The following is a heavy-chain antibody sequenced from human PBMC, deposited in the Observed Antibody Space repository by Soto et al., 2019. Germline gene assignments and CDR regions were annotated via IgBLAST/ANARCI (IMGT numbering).Heavy chain of an antibody. J-gene: IGHJ4*02. CDR3: ATQDFRGTTGTT. D-gene: IGHD1-1*01. V-gene: IGHV3-23*01. CDR2: ISGNSRST. CDR1: GFTFISSA. Sequence: GGSLRLSCASSGFTFISSATGWVRQGPGKGLEWVSLISGNSRSTYYVDSVKGRFTISRDNSKNTLFLQLNSLRAEDTAVYYCATQDFRGTTGTTWGQGTLVTVSS.